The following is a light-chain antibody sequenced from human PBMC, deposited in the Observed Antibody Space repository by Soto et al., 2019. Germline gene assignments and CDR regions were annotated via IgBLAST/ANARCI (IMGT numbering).Light chain of an antibody. Sequence: DIQMTQSPSSLSASVGDRVTITCRASQNIARYLNWYQQKPGKAPKPLIYAASSLQSGVPSRFSGSGSGTDFTLTISSVQPEDFATYYCQQSYSTVMYTFGQGTKLESK. J-gene: IGKJ2*01. CDR3: QQSYSTVMYT. CDR2: AAS. V-gene: IGKV1-39*01. CDR1: QNIARY.